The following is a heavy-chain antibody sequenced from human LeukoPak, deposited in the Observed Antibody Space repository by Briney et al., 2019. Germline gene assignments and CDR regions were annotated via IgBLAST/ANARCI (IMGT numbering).Heavy chain of an antibody. D-gene: IGHD6-6*01. CDR3: ARDPRGSSSPYYFDY. J-gene: IGHJ4*02. CDR1: GYTFTGYY. CDR2: INPNSGGT. V-gene: IGHV1-2*06. Sequence: ASVKVSCKASGYTFTGYYMYWVRQAPGQGLEWMGRINPNSGGTNYALKFQGRVTMTRDTSISTAYMELSRLRSDDTAVYYCARDPRGSSSPYYFDYWGQGTLVSVSS.